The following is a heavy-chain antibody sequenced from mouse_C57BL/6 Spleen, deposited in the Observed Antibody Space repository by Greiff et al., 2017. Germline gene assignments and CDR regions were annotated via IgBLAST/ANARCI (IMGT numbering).Heavy chain of an antibody. V-gene: IGHV1-81*01. CDR3: ASSTGDWYFDV. CDR2: IYPRSGNT. J-gene: IGHJ1*03. D-gene: IGHD1-1*01. CDR1: GYTFTSYG. Sequence: QVQLKQSGAELARPGASVKLSCKASGYTFTSYGISWVKQRTGQGLEWIGEIYPRSGNTYYNEKFKGKATLTADKSSSTAYMELRSLTSEDSAVYFCASSTGDWYFDVWGTGTTVTVSS.